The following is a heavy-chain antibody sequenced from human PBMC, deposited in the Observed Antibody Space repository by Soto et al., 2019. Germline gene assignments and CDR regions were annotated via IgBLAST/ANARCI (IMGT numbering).Heavy chain of an antibody. Sequence: EVQLLESGGGLVQPGGSLRLSCAASGFTFSSYSMSWVRQAPGKGLEWVSGFRTSGDGGTTYYADSVKGRFTISRDNSKNMLFLQMNSLRAEDTAIYYCAKKVNSGPGSQYFDYWGQRTLVTVSS. V-gene: IGHV3-23*01. CDR3: AKKVNSGPGSQYFDY. CDR2: FRTSGDGGTT. CDR1: GFTFSSYS. J-gene: IGHJ4*02. D-gene: IGHD3-10*01.